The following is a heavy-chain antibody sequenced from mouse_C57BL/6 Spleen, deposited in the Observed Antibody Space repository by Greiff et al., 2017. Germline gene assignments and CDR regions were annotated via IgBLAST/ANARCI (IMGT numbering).Heavy chain of an antibody. CDR1: GYSITSGYY. D-gene: IGHD2-4*01. J-gene: IGHJ3*01. Sequence: EVKLVESGPGLVKPSQSLSLTCSVTGYSITSGYYWNWIRQFPGNKLEWMGYISYDGSNNYNPSLKNRISFTLETSKNQFFLKLNSVTSEDAATFYCARGGYDYSAWFAYWGQGTLVTVSA. CDR3: ARGGYDYSAWFAY. V-gene: IGHV3-6*01. CDR2: ISYDGSN.